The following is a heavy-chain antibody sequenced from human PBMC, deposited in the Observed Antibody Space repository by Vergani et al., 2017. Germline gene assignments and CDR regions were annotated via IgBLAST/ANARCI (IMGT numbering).Heavy chain of an antibody. CDR2: INPNSGGT. Sequence: QVQLVQSGAEVKKPGASVKVSCKASGYTFTGYYMHWVRQAPGQGLEWMGWINPNSGGTNYAQKFQGRVTMTRDTSISTAYMELSRLSSDDTAVYYCARVGASIAVVGYDDYGGQGTLVTVSS. J-gene: IGHJ4*02. CDR3: ARVGASIAVVGYDDY. CDR1: GYTFTGYY. V-gene: IGHV1-2*02. D-gene: IGHD6-19*01.